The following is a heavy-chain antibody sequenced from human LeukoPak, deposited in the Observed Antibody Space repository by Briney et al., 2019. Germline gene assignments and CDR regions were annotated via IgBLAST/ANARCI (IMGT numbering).Heavy chain of an antibody. CDR1: GFTFSSYS. CDR2: ISSSSSTI. V-gene: IGHV3-48*01. D-gene: IGHD3-22*01. CDR3: ARGAGQDRIFQWLLDAFDI. J-gene: IGHJ3*02. Sequence: GGSLRLSCAASGFTFSSYSMNWVRQAPGKGLEWVSYISSSSSTIYYADSVKGRFTISRDNAKNSLYLQMNSLRAEDTAVYYCARGAGQDRIFQWLLDAFDIWGQGTMVTVSS.